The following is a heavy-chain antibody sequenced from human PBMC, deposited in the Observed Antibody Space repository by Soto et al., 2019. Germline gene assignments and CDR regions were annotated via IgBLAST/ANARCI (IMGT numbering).Heavy chain of an antibody. D-gene: IGHD6-19*01. CDR1: GYTFTSYG. Sequence: QVQLVQSGAEVKKPGASVKVSCKASGYTFTSYGISWVRQAPGQGLEWMGWISAYNGNTNYAQKLQGRVTMTPDTSMSTAYMELRTLRPDDTAVYYCARDSAVAAPDPWAQGTPVTVSS. CDR2: ISAYNGNT. J-gene: IGHJ5*02. CDR3: ARDSAVAAPDP. V-gene: IGHV1-18*01.